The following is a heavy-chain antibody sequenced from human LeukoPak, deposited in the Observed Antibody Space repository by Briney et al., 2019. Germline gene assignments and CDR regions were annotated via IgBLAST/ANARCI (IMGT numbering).Heavy chain of an antibody. CDR2: IYYSGST. D-gene: IGHD6-13*01. Sequence: SETLSLTCTVSGGSISSYYWSWIRQPPGKGLEWSGYIYYSGSTNYNPSLKSRVTISVDTSKNQFSLKLSSVTAADTAVYYCARSRSQTNWFDPWGQGTLVTVSS. CDR3: ARSRSQTNWFDP. CDR1: GGSISSYY. V-gene: IGHV4-59*01. J-gene: IGHJ5*02.